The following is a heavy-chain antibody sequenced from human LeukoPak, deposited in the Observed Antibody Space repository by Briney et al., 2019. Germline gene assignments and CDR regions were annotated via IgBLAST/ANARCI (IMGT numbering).Heavy chain of an antibody. CDR2: INHSGST. J-gene: IGHJ4*02. Sequence: SETLSLTCAVYGGSFSGYYWSWIRQPPGKGLEWIGEINHSGSTNYNPSLKSRVTISVDTSKKQFSLKLRSVTAADTAVYFCAREVVAMAGSYFDSWGQGTLVTVSS. CDR3: AREVVAMAGSYFDS. D-gene: IGHD6-19*01. CDR1: GGSFSGYY. V-gene: IGHV4-34*01.